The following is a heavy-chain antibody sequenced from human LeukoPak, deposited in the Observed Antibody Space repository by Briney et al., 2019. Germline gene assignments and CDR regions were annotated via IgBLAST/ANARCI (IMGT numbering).Heavy chain of an antibody. V-gene: IGHV1-69*05. CDR2: IIPIFGTA. CDR3: ARGSPPRGAHALGDFDY. Sequence: GASVKVSCKASGGTFSSYAISWVRQAPGQGLEWMGGIIPIFGTANYAQKFQGRVTITTDESTSTAYMELSSLRSEDTAVYYCARGSPPRGAHALGDFDYWGQGTPVTVSS. J-gene: IGHJ4*02. D-gene: IGHD3-10*01. CDR1: GGTFSSYA.